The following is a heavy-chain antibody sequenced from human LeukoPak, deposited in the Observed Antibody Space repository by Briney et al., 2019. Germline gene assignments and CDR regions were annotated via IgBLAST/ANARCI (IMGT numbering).Heavy chain of an antibody. CDR1: GGSISSYY. CDR3: ARGAHYYDTSGYLMPLNY. D-gene: IGHD3-22*01. CDR2: IYYSGST. Sequence: SETLSLTCTVSGGSISSYYWSWIRQPPGKGLEWIGYIYYSGSTNYNPSLKSRVTISVDTSKNQSSLKLSSVTAADTAVYYCARGAHYYDTSGYLMPLNYWGQGTLVTVSS. J-gene: IGHJ4*02. V-gene: IGHV4-59*01.